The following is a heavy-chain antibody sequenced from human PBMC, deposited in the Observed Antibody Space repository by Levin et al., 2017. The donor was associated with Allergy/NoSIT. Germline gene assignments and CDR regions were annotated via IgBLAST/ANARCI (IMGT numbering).Heavy chain of an antibody. CDR2: IDPNSGGT. CDR1: GYTFTGYY. J-gene: IGHJ4*02. CDR3: VRDLRGYSYALGY. Sequence: VASVKVSCRTSGYTFTGYYVHWVRQAPGQGLEWMGWIDPNSGGTKYTQRFQGRVTMSRDTAISTAYMELSGLRSDETAMYYCVRDLRGYSYALGYWGQGTLVTVSS. V-gene: IGHV1-2*02. D-gene: IGHD5-12*01.